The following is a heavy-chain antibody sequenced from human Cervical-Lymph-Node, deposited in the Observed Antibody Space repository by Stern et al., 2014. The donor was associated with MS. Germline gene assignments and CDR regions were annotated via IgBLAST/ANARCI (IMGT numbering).Heavy chain of an antibody. CDR2: MSFVGGNK. V-gene: IGHV3-30*03. Sequence: QMQLVQSGGGVVPPGRSLTLSCAASGFSLSNSGMHWVRQAPGKGLEWVAVMSFVGGNKKYGDSVKGRFSISRDMANNTLFLQMNSLRPEDTAVYYCMGVGDAMHVWGQGTTVIVSS. CDR3: MGVGDAMHV. J-gene: IGHJ6*02. CDR1: GFSLSNSG.